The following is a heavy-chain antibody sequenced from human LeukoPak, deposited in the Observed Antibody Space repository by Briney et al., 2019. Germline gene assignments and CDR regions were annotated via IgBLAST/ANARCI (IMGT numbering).Heavy chain of an antibody. D-gene: IGHD2-2*01. CDR2: IYTSGST. J-gene: IGHJ3*02. CDR1: GGSFSGYY. Sequence: PSETLSLTCAVYGGSFSGYYWSWIRQPAGKGLEWIGRIYTSGSTNYNPSLKSRVTMSVDTSKNQFSLKLSSVTAADTAVYYCAISAVYQPEEHAFDIWGQGTMVTVSS. V-gene: IGHV4-59*10. CDR3: AISAVYQPEEHAFDI.